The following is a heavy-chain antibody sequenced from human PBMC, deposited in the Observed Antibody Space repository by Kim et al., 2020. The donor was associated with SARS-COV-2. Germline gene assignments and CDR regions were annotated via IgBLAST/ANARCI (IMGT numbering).Heavy chain of an antibody. D-gene: IGHD3-16*02. CDR1: GYSFTSYW. Sequence: GESLKISCKGSGYSFTSYWIGWVRQMPGKGLEWMGIIYPGDSDTRYSPSFQGQVTISADKSISTAYLQWSSLKASDTAMYYCASRGSPTDHDYVWGSYRQGAFDIWGQGTMVTFSS. V-gene: IGHV5-51*01. J-gene: IGHJ3*02. CDR2: IYPGDSDT. CDR3: ASRGSPTDHDYVWGSYRQGAFDI.